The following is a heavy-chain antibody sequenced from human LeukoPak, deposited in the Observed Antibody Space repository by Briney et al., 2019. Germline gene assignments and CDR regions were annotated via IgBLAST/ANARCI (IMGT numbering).Heavy chain of an antibody. CDR2: IYYSGST. V-gene: IGHV4-59*01. D-gene: IGHD6-19*01. Sequence: SETLSLTCTVSGGSISSYYWSWIRQPPGKGLEWIGYIYYSGSTNYNPSLKSRVTISVDTSKNQFSLKLSSVTAADTAVYYCARVRSTSYSSGWLKQCFDYWGQGTLVTVSS. CDR1: GGSISSYY. CDR3: ARVRSTSYSSGWLKQCFDY. J-gene: IGHJ4*02.